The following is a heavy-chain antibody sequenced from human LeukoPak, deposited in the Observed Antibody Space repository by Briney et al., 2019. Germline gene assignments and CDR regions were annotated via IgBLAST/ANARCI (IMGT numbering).Heavy chain of an antibody. CDR1: GGSISGYY. D-gene: IGHD5-18*01. CDR3: ARRGYSYGQSGYYYGMDV. Sequence: SETLSLTCTVSGGSISGYYWSWIRQPPGKGLEWIGYIYYSGSTNYNPSLKSRVTISVDTSKNQFSLKLSSVTAADTAVYYCARRGYSYGQSGYYYGMDVCGQGTTVTVSS. J-gene: IGHJ6*02. V-gene: IGHV4-59*01. CDR2: IYYSGST.